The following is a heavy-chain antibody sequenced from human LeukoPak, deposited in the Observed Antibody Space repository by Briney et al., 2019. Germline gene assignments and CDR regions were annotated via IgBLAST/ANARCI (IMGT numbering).Heavy chain of an antibody. D-gene: IGHD6-13*01. CDR3: ARGGIAAAQS. Sequence: GGSLRLSCAASGFTFSSYEMNWVRQAPGKGLEWVSYISSSGSTIYYADSVKGRFTISRDNAKNSLYLQMNSLKAEDTAVYYCARGGIAAAQSWGQGTLVTVSS. CDR2: ISSSGSTI. J-gene: IGHJ4*02. CDR1: GFTFSSYE. V-gene: IGHV3-48*03.